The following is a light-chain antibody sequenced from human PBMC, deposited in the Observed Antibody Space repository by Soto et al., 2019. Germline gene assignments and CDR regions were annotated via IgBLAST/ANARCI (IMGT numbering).Light chain of an antibody. CDR3: QQYQSIPFT. J-gene: IGKJ3*01. Sequence: DIVMTQSPDFLAVSLGERATIKCRSSQSVLHRSNGNSYVAWYQQKPGQPPKLLIYWSSTRESGVPDRFSGSGSGTDFTLTVHRLQAEDAAVYYCQQYQSIPFTFGPGTKVHI. CDR1: QSVLHRSNGNSY. V-gene: IGKV4-1*01. CDR2: WSS.